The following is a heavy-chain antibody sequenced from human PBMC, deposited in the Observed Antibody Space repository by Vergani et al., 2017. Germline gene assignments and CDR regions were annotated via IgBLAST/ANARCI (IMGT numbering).Heavy chain of an antibody. V-gene: IGHV1-46*01. D-gene: IGHD3-10*01. Sequence: QVQLVQSGAEVKKPGASVKVSCKASGYTFTSYYMHWVRQAPGQGLEWMGIINPSGGSTSYAQKFQGRVTMTRDTSTSTVYMELSSLRSEDTAVYYCARDHYGSGPTLYYFDYWGQGTLVTVSS. CDR1: GYTFTSYY. CDR3: ARDHYGSGPTLYYFDY. CDR2: INPSGGST. J-gene: IGHJ4*02.